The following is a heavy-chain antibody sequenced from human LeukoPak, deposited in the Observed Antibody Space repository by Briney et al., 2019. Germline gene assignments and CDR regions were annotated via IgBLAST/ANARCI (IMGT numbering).Heavy chain of an antibody. J-gene: IGHJ3*02. Sequence: SETLSLTCTVSGGSISSYYGSWIRQPPGKGLEWIGYIYYSGSTNYNPSLKSRVTISVDTSKNQFSLKLSSVTAADTAVYYCARVHASDAFDIWGQGTMVTVSS. CDR1: GGSISSYY. CDR2: IYYSGST. V-gene: IGHV4-59*01. CDR3: ARVHASDAFDI.